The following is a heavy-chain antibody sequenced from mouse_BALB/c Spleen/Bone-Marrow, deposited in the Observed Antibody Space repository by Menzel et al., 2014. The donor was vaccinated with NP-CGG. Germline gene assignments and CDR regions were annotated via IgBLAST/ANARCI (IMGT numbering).Heavy chain of an antibody. CDR2: ITNGGGST. V-gene: IGHV5-12-2*01. CDR3: ATLTGTSY. CDR1: GFPFSSYT. J-gene: IGHJ3*01. D-gene: IGHD4-1*01. Sequence: EVQGVESGGGLVQPGGSLKLSCAASGFPFSSYTMSWVRPTPEKRLEWVAFITNGGGSTYYPDTLKGRFTISRDDAKNTLYLQMSSLKSEDTAMYYCATLTGTSYWGQGTLVTVSA.